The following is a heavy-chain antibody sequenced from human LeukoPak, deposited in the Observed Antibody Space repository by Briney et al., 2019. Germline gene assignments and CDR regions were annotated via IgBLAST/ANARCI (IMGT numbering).Heavy chain of an antibody. V-gene: IGHV3-23*01. J-gene: IGHJ4*02. D-gene: IGHD3-10*01. Sequence: GGSLRLSCAASGFTFSSYEMSWVRQAPGKGLEWVSAISGSGGSTYYADSVKGRFTISRDNSKNTLYLQMNSLRAEDTAVYYCAKDLIARGVGTGGFDYWGQGTLVTVSS. CDR3: AKDLIARGVGTGGFDY. CDR1: GFTFSSYE. CDR2: ISGSGGST.